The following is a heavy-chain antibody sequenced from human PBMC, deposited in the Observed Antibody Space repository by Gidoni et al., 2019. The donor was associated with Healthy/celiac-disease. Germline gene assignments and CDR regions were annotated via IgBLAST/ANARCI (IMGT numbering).Heavy chain of an antibody. CDR2: IYYSGGT. CDR3: ARDLSGWDWFDP. V-gene: IGHV4-39*07. Sequence: QLQTQEAGPGLVKPSETLSRTGTGAGGSISSSSYYWGWSRQPPGKGLEWLGRIYYSGGTYYNPSLKSRVTISVDTSKNQFSLKLSSVTAADTAVYYCARDLSGWDWFDPWGQGTLVTVSS. D-gene: IGHD6-19*01. CDR1: GGSISSSSYY. J-gene: IGHJ5*02.